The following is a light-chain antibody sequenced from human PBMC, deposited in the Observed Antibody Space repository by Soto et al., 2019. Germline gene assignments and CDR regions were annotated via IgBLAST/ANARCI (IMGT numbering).Light chain of an antibody. CDR3: QQYGSSPRS. CDR2: DAS. V-gene: IGKV3-20*01. Sequence: EVVLTQSPGTLSLSPGERATLSCRASQSVSGTFVAWYQQKPGQAPRLIIYDASSRATGIPDRFSGSGFGTEFTLTIGRLEPEDFAVYYCQQYGSSPRSFGQGTKVEIK. J-gene: IGKJ1*01. CDR1: QSVSGTF.